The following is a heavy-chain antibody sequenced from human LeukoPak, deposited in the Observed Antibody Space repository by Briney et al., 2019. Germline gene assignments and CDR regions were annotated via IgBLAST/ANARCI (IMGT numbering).Heavy chain of an antibody. CDR3: ARESPEDAFDI. V-gene: IGHV1-2*06. CDR1: GYTFTGYY. Sequence: ASVKVSCKSSGYTFTGYYIHWVRQAPGQGLEGMGRINPNSGGTNYAQKFQDRDTMTRDTSISTAYMELSRLRSDDTAVYYCARESPEDAFDIWGQGTMVTVSS. CDR2: INPNSGGT. J-gene: IGHJ3*02.